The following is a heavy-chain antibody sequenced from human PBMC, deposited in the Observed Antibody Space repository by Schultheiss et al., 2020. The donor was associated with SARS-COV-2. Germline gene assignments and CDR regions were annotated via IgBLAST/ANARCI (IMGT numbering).Heavy chain of an antibody. Sequence: GGSLRLSCAASGFTFSNAWMNWVRQAPGKGLVWVSRINSDGSSTSYADSVKGRFTISRDNAKNSLYLQMNSLRAEDTAVYYCAKLPGAVVISLYYYYGMDVWGQGTTVTVSS. V-gene: IGHV3-74*01. J-gene: IGHJ6*02. CDR2: INSDGSST. CDR1: GFTFSNAW. CDR3: AKLPGAVVISLYYYYGMDV. D-gene: IGHD3-22*01.